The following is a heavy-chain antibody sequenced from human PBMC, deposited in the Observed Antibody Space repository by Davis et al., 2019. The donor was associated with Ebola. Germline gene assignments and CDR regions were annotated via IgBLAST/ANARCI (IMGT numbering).Heavy chain of an antibody. J-gene: IGHJ4*02. D-gene: IGHD6-19*01. V-gene: IGHV1-58*01. CDR3: ARESGIAVAGFSLD. CDR2: IVVGSGNT. CDR1: GFTFTSSA. Sequence: SVKVSCKASGFTFTSSAVQWVRQARGQRLEWIGWIVVGSGNTNYAQKFQERVTITRDMSTSTAYMELSSLRSEDTAVYYCARESGIAVAGFSLDWGQGTLVTVSS.